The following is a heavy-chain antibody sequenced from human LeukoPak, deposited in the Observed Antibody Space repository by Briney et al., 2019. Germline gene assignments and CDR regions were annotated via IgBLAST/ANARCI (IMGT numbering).Heavy chain of an antibody. J-gene: IGHJ4*01. CDR1: GFRFDDYA. CDR2: ISWNSGNI. CDR3: AKVMGFAYGYFDS. V-gene: IGHV3-9*01. Sequence: PGGSLRLSCAASGFRFDDYAMHWVRQASGKGPEWVSGISWNSGNIDYADSVEGRFTISRDNAKNSLFLQMNSLRAEDTALYYCAKVMGFAYGYFDSWGHGTLVTVSS. D-gene: IGHD5-18*01.